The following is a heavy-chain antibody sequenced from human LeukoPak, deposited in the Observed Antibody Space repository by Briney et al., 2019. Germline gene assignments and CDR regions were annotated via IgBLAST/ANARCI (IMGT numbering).Heavy chain of an antibody. D-gene: IGHD3-22*01. J-gene: IGHJ4*02. V-gene: IGHV1-18*01. CDR1: GYTFKNYG. CDR3: ARGFPPRIYYDSSGYYSYYFDY. Sequence: ASVKVSCKASGYTFKNYGISWVRQAPGQGLEWMGWISTYNGHTNYAPELQGRVTMTTDTSTSTVYVEMRSLRSDDTAVYYCARGFPPRIYYDSSGYYSYYFDYWGQGTLVTVSS. CDR2: ISTYNGHT.